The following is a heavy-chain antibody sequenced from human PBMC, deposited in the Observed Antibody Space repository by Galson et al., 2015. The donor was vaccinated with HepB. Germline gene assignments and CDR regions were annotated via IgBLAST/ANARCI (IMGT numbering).Heavy chain of an antibody. J-gene: IGHJ3*02. V-gene: IGHV4-59*01. D-gene: IGHD3-3*01. Sequence: SETLSLTCTVSGVSIRGYYWSLIRQPPGKGLEWIAYIYYNGTTNYNPSLKSRVTISVDTSKNHFSLKLSSVTAADTAVYYCARDRVTIFGVAMVAKYAFDIWGQGTMVTVSS. CDR2: IYYNGTT. CDR3: ARDRVTIFGVAMVAKYAFDI. CDR1: GVSIRGYY.